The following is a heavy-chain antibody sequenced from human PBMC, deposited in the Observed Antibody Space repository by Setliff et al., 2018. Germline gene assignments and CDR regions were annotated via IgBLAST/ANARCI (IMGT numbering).Heavy chain of an antibody. CDR3: ARSFSRSEKFLLDY. CDR1: GGSFSGYY. Sequence: SETLSLTCAVYGGSFSGYYWSWIRQPPGKRLEWIGEIIHSGSTNYNPSLKSRVTISMDTSKNQFSLKVSSVTAADTAVYYCARSFSRSEKFLLDYWGQGALVTAPQ. D-gene: IGHD6-19*01. J-gene: IGHJ4*02. V-gene: IGHV4-34*12. CDR2: IIHSGST.